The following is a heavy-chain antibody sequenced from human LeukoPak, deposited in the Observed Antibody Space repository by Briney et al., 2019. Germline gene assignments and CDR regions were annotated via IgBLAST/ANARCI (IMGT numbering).Heavy chain of an antibody. V-gene: IGHV3-23*01. CDR2: ISGSDGST. CDR1: GFTFSSYA. J-gene: IGHJ6*02. D-gene: IGHD3-22*01. Sequence: GGSLRLSCAASGFTFSSYAMSWVRQAPGKGLEWVSVISGSDGSTYYADSVKGRFTISRDNSKNTLHLQMNSLRAEDTAIYYXXXXXXXXXSSGSPYYYYGMDVWGRGTTVTVSS. CDR3: XXXXXXXXSSGSPYYYYGMDV.